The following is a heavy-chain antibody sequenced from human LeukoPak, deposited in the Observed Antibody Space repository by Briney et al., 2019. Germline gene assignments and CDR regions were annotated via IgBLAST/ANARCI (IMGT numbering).Heavy chain of an antibody. V-gene: IGHV4-59*01. CDR2: IYYSGST. D-gene: IGHD2-2*01. CDR1: GGSISSYY. J-gene: IGHJ4*02. Sequence: SETLSLTCTDSGGSISSYYWSWIRQPPGKGLEWIGYIYYSGSTNYNPSLKSRVTISVDTSKNQFSLKLSSVTAADTAVYYCARGPYANYFDYWGQGTLVTVSS. CDR3: ARGPYANYFDY.